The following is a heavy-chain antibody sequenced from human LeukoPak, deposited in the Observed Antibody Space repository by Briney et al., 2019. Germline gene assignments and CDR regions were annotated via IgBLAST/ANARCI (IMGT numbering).Heavy chain of an antibody. CDR2: ISGSSGST. V-gene: IGHV3-23*01. D-gene: IGHD2-15*01. CDR3: AKWCSGGSCYSDWFDP. Sequence: PGGSLRLSCAASGFTFSSYAMSWVRQAPGKGLEWVSAISGSSGSTYYADSVKGRFTISRDNSKNTLYLQMNSLRAEDTAVYYCAKWCSGGSCYSDWFDPWGQGTLVTVSS. J-gene: IGHJ5*02. CDR1: GFTFSSYA.